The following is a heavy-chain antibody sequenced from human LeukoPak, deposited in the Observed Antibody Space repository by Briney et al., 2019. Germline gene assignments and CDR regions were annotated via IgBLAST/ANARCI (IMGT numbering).Heavy chain of an antibody. CDR1: GFTFSSYG. CDR3: AKGGRDYYDSSGSAFDY. Sequence: GGSLRLSCAASGFTFSSYGMHWVRQAPGKGLEWVAVISYDGSNKYYADSVKGRFTISRDNSKNTLYLQMNSLRAEDTAVYYCAKGGRDYYDSSGSAFDYWGQGTLVTVSS. D-gene: IGHD3-22*01. J-gene: IGHJ4*02. CDR2: ISYDGSNK. V-gene: IGHV3-30*18.